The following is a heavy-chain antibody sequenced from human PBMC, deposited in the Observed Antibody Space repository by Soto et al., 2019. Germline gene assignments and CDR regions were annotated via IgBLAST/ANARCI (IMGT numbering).Heavy chain of an antibody. CDR1: GYSFTSYD. J-gene: IGHJ6*02. Sequence: QVQLVQSGAEVKKPGASVKDSCKAAGYSFTSYDINWVRQATGHGLEWMGWMNPNSGNTGYAQKFQGRVTMTRNTSISTAYMELSSLRSEDTAVYYCARERTGTTSMDVWGQGTTVTVSS. CDR3: ARERTGTTSMDV. V-gene: IGHV1-8*01. D-gene: IGHD1-1*01. CDR2: MNPNSGNT.